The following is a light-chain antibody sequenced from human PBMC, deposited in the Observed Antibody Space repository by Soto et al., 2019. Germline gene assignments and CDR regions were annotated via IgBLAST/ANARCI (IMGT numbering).Light chain of an antibody. CDR2: AAS. Sequence: AIQMTQSPSSLSASVGDRVTITCRASQGIRNDLGWYQQKPGKAPELLIYAASSLQSGVPSRFSGSGSGTDFTLTINRLEPEDFAVYYCQQFGSSPLTFGGGTKVDIK. V-gene: IGKV1-6*01. CDR3: QQFGSSPLT. J-gene: IGKJ4*01. CDR1: QGIRND.